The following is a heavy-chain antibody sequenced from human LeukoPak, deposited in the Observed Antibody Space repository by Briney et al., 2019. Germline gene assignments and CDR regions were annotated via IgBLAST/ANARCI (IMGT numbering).Heavy chain of an antibody. Sequence: GGSLRLSCGASGFTFDDYWMSWVRQAPGQGLEWVANINQDGGEKYYLDSAKGRFTISRDNARNSLYLQVNSLRAEDTAVYYCARGGTSGYSSTRHFWGGNYYFDYWGQGSLVTVSS. V-gene: IGHV3-7*01. J-gene: IGHJ4*02. CDR1: GFTFDDYW. CDR2: INQDGGEK. CDR3: ARGGTSGYSSTRHFWGGNYYFDY. D-gene: IGHD2-2*01.